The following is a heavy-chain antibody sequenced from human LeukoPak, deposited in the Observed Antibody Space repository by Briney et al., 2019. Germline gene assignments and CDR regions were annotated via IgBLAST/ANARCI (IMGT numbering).Heavy chain of an antibody. CDR2: INPSSNAA. CDR1: GYTFSDYT. J-gene: IGHJ4*02. Sequence: ASVKVSCKTSGYTFSDYTIHWVRQAPGQGLEWMGWINPSSNAANYAQRFEGRVSLTRDTSISTADMVLTSLTPDDTGVYYCARSRELLDFDTWGQGTLVSVSS. D-gene: IGHD3-10*01. V-gene: IGHV1-2*02. CDR3: ARSRELLDFDT.